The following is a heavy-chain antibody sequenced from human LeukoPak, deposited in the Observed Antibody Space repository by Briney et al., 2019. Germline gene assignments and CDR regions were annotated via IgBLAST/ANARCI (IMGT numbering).Heavy chain of an antibody. CDR1: GFTFSSYA. CDR2: ISGSGGST. J-gene: IGHJ4*02. D-gene: IGHD2-21*01. V-gene: IGHV3-23*01. Sequence: GGSLRLSCAASGFTFSSYAMSWVRQAPGKGLEWVSAISGSGGSTYYADSVKGRFTISRDNSKNTLDLQMNSLRAEDTAIYYCAKTVVVITFRFDSWGQGSLVTVSS. CDR3: AKTVVVITFRFDS.